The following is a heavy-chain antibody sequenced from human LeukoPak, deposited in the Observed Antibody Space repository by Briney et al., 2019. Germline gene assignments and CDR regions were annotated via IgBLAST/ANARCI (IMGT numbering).Heavy chain of an antibody. CDR3: ARHNYYGSGSYRFGFDP. CDR2: IYYSGST. J-gene: IGHJ5*02. V-gene: IGHV4-39*01. Sequence: NASETLSLTCTVSGGSISSSSYYWGWIRQPPGKGLEWIGGIYYSGSTYYNPSLKSRVTISVDTSKNQFSLKLSSVTAADTAVYYCARHNYYGSGSYRFGFDPWGQGTLVTVSS. CDR1: GGSISSSSYY. D-gene: IGHD3-10*01.